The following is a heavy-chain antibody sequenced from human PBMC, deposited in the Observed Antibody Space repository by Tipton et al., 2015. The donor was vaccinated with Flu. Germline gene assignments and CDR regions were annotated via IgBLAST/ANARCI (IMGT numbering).Heavy chain of an antibody. CDR2: SFPTGTT. V-gene: IGHV4-38-2*02. J-gene: IGHJ5*02. CDR3: ARRDYSNYVSDPKNGFDP. Sequence: TLSLTCTISGDSISSDYYWGWIRQPPGKGLEWIGHSFPTGTTYHKPSLNSRVTISINTSKNQLSLKVFSVTAADTAVYYCARRDYSNYVSDPKNGFDPWGQGILVTVSS. D-gene: IGHD4-11*01. CDR1: GDSISSDYY.